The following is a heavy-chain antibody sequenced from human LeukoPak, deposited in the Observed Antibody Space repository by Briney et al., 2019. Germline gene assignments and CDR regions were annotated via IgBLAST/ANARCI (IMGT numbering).Heavy chain of an antibody. V-gene: IGHV1-2*06. D-gene: IGHD5-24*01. CDR1: GYTFTSYG. J-gene: IGHJ4*02. Sequence: ASVKVSCKASGYTFTSYGISWVRQAPGQGLEWMGRINPNSGGTNYAQKFQGRVTMTRDTPISTAYMELSRLRSDDTAVYYCAREGWRWLQFALDYWGQGTLVTVSS. CDR2: INPNSGGT. CDR3: AREGWRWLQFALDY.